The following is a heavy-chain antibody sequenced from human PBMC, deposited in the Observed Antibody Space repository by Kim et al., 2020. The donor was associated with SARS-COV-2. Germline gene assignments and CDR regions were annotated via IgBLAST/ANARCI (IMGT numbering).Heavy chain of an antibody. J-gene: IGHJ6*02. Sequence: SVKVSCKASGGTFSSYAISWVRQAPGQGLEWMGGIIPIFGTANYAQKFQGRVTITADESTSTAYMELSSLRSEDTAVYYCARVAAAGLYYYYYYGMDVWGQGTTVTVSS. CDR1: GGTFSSYA. CDR3: ARVAAAGLYYYYYYGMDV. V-gene: IGHV1-69*13. D-gene: IGHD6-13*01. CDR2: IIPIFGTA.